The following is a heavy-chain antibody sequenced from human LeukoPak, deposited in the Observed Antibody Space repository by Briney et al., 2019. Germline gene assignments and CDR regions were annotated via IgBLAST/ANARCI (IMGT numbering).Heavy chain of an antibody. V-gene: IGHV1-3*01. CDR3: ARVKDCSGGSCYFSLDY. D-gene: IGHD2-15*01. J-gene: IGHJ4*02. Sequence: ASVKVSCKASGYTFTSYAIHWVRQAPGQRLEWMGWINAGNGNTKYSQKFQGRVTITRDTSASTAYMELSSLRSEDTAVYYCARVKDCSGGSCYFSLDYWGQGTLVTVSS. CDR1: GYTFTSYA. CDR2: INAGNGNT.